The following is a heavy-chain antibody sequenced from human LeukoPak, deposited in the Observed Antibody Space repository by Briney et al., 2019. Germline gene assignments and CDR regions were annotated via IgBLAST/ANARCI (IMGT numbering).Heavy chain of an antibody. J-gene: IGHJ6*02. CDR3: ARMGPYGWGYYYYGMDV. Sequence: PGGSLRFSCAASGFTFSSYWMSWVRQAPGKGLEWVANIKQDGSEKYYVDSVKGRFTISRDNAKNSLYLQMNSLRAEDTAVYYRARMGPYGWGYYYYGMDVWGQGTTVTVSS. CDR1: GFTFSSYW. CDR2: IKQDGSEK. D-gene: IGHD6-19*01. V-gene: IGHV3-7*01.